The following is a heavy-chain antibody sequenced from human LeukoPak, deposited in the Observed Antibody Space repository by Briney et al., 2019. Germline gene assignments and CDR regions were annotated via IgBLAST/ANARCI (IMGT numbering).Heavy chain of an antibody. J-gene: IGHJ3*02. CDR3: AKDTPYSSGWYGDAFDI. D-gene: IGHD6-19*01. V-gene: IGHV3-23*01. Sequence: GGSLRLSCAASGFTFSSYAMSWVRQAPGKGLEWVSAISGSGGSTYYADSVKGRFTISRDNSKNTLYLRMNSLRAEDTAVYYCAKDTPYSSGWYGDAFDIWGQGTMVTVSS. CDR2: ISGSGGST. CDR1: GFTFSSYA.